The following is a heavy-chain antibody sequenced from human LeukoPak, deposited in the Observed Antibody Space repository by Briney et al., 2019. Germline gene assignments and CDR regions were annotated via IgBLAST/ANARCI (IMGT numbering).Heavy chain of an antibody. Sequence: SVKVSCKASGYTFTGYYMHWVRQAPGQGLEWMGWINPNSGGTNYAQKFQGRVTMTRDTSISTAYMELSRLRSDDTAVYYCARDFVDTAMVTYWFDPWGQGTLVTVSS. CDR3: ARDFVDTAMVTYWFDP. V-gene: IGHV1-2*02. CDR2: INPNSGGT. D-gene: IGHD5-18*01. J-gene: IGHJ5*02. CDR1: GYTFTGYY.